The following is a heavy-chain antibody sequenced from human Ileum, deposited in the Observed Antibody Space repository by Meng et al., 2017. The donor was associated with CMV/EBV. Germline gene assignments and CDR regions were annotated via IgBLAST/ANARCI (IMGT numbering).Heavy chain of an antibody. CDR1: GGTFSSYA. Sequence: SGGTFSSYAVSGVRQAHGQGLEWMGGIIPIFGTANYAQKFQGRVTLTTDESTSTASMGLSSLRSEDTAVYYCARLIGRGSSGWYFDYWGQGTLVTVSS. CDR3: ARLIGRGSSGWYFDY. CDR2: IIPIFGTA. D-gene: IGHD6-19*01. V-gene: IGHV1-69*05. J-gene: IGHJ4*02.